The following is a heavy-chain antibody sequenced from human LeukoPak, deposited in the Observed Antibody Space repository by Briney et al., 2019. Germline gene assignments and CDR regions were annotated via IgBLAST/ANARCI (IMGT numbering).Heavy chain of an antibody. V-gene: IGHV4-61*08. CDR2: IYYSGST. J-gene: IGHJ4*02. Sequence: SQTLSLTCTVSGGSISSDDNYWSWIRQPPGKGLEWIGYIYYSGSTNYNPSLKSRVTISVDTSKNQFSLKLSSVTAADTAVYYCARAVSGSYYNYWGQGTLVTVSS. CDR1: GGSISSDDNY. CDR3: ARAVSGSYYNY. D-gene: IGHD1-26*01.